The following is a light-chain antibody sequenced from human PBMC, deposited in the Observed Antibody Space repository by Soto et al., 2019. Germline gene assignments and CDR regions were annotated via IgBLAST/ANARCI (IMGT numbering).Light chain of an antibody. Sequence: EIVMTQSPATLSVSPGERATLSCRASQNVSSNLAWYQQKPGQAPRLLIYGASTRATGIPARFSGSGSGTEFTLIISSLQSEDFAVYYCQQYNNWPRTFGQGIKV. J-gene: IGKJ1*01. V-gene: IGKV3-15*01. CDR2: GAS. CDR1: QNVSSN. CDR3: QQYNNWPRT.